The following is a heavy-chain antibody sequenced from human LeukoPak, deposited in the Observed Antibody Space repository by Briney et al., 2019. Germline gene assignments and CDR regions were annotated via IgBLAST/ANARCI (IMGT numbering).Heavy chain of an antibody. V-gene: IGHV4-39*01. D-gene: IGHD5-12*01. CDR3: ARHGGGYDFKYFQH. CDR2: IYYSGST. Sequence: PSETLSLTCTVSGGSISSSSYYWGWIRQPPGKGLEWIGSIYYSGSTYYNPSLKSRVTISVDTSKKQFSLKLSSVTAADPAVNYCARHGGGYDFKYFQHWGQGTLVTVSS. J-gene: IGHJ1*01. CDR1: GGSISSSSYY.